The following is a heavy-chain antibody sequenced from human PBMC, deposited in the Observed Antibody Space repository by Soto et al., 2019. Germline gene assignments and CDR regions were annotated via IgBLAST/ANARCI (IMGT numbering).Heavy chain of an antibody. CDR1: GYTFTSYG. CDR2: ISAYNGNT. V-gene: IGHV1-18*01. Sequence: ASVKVSCKASGYTFTSYGISWVRQAPGQGLEWMGWISAYNGNTNYAQKLQGRVTMTTDTSTSTAYMELRSLRSDDTAVYYCARDIVLFQGSSYYCDGMDFWAQGTTVTGS. D-gene: IGHD3-16*01. CDR3: ARDIVLFQGSSYYCDGMDF. J-gene: IGHJ6*02.